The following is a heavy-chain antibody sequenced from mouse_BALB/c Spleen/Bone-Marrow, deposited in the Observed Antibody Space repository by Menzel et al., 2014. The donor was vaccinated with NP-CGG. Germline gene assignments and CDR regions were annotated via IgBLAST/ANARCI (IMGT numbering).Heavy chain of an antibody. CDR1: GYTFSSYW. Sequence: VQLQRSGAELMKPGASVKISCKATGYTFSSYWIEWVKQRPGHGLEWIGEILPGRGSTNYNEKFKGKATFTSDTSSNTAYMQLSSLTSEDSAVYYCARWDTTAMDYWGQGTSVTVSP. V-gene: IGHV1-9*01. J-gene: IGHJ4*01. CDR3: ARWDTTAMDY. D-gene: IGHD1-1*01. CDR2: ILPGRGST.